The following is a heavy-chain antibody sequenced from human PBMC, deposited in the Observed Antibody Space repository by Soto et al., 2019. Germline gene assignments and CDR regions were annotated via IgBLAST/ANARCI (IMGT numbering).Heavy chain of an antibody. J-gene: IGHJ6*03. D-gene: IGHD2-15*01. V-gene: IGHV3-74*01. Sequence: EVQLVESGGGLVQPGGSLRLSCAASGFTFGNYWMYWVRQAPGKGLVWVSRINSDGSVSSYADSVKGRLTISRDNVKNTLYLQMDSLRGEDTAVYYCARGDCVGGTCYSLAGSFYYYMDVWGKGTTVTVFS. CDR2: INSDGSVS. CDR1: GFTFGNYW. CDR3: ARGDCVGGTCYSLAGSFYYYMDV.